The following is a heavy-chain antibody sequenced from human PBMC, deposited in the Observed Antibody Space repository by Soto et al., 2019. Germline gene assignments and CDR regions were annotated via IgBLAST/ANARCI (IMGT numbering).Heavy chain of an antibody. Sequence: QVQLVQSGAEVKRPGSSVKLSCKASGGTFTYYGISWVRQAPGQGLEWMGGIIPIIGPATYAQKFQGRLTITADQSTSTGYMELSSLGSEGTALNYCSRDPGSTIAGPPRRGTNRWLDPWGQGTLVTVSS. V-gene: IGHV1-69*01. CDR2: IIPIIGPA. CDR3: SRDPGSTIAGPPRRGTNRWLDP. CDR1: GGTFTYYG. D-gene: IGHD3-9*01. J-gene: IGHJ5*02.